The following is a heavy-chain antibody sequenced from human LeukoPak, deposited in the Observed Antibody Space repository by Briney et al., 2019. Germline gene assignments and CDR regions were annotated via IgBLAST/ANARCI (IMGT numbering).Heavy chain of an antibody. CDR2: IKQDGSEK. CDR1: GGSISNNNYF. J-gene: IGHJ4*02. CDR3: AKDRSIGTYYTFDS. V-gene: IGHV3-7*01. D-gene: IGHD1-26*01. Sequence: ETLSLTCTVSGGSISNNNYFWGWIRQPPGKGLEWVANIKQDGSEKYYVDSVKGRFTISRDNAKNSLYLQMNSLRAEDTAVYYCAKDRSIGTYYTFDSWGQGTLVTVSS.